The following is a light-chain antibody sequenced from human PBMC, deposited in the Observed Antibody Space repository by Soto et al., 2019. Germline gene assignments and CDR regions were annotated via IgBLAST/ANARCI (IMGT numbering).Light chain of an antibody. CDR2: DSD. Sequence: QSVLTQPPSVSAAPGQKVTISCSGSSANIGNNYVSWYQHLPGTAPKLVIYDSDKRPSEIPDRFSGSKSGTSATLDITGLQIGDEADYYCGAWDGSLSVVLFGGGTKLTVL. CDR1: SANIGNNY. J-gene: IGLJ2*01. V-gene: IGLV1-51*01. CDR3: GAWDGSLSVVL.